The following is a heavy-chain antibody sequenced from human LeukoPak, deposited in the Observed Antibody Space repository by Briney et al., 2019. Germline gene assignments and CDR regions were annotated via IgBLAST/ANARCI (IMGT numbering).Heavy chain of an antibody. Sequence: SETLYLTCTVSGGSISSYYWSLIRQPAGKGLEWIGRIYTSGSTNYNPSLKSRVTMSVDTSKNQFSLKLSSVTAADTAVYYCARVSPRITIFGVVTRPYWFDPWGQGTLVTVSS. J-gene: IGHJ5*02. CDR2: IYTSGST. V-gene: IGHV4-4*07. CDR1: GGSISSYY. CDR3: ARVSPRITIFGVVTRPYWFDP. D-gene: IGHD3-3*01.